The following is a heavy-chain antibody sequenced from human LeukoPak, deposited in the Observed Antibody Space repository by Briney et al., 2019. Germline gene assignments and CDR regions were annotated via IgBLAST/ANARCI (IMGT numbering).Heavy chain of an antibody. CDR1: GFTFSSYS. D-gene: IGHD5-12*01. CDR2: ISSSSSSI. Sequence: GGSLRLSCSASGFTFSSYSMNWVRQAPGKGLEWVSYISSSSSSIYYADSVKGRFTISRDNSKNTLYLQMNSLRAEDTAVYYCAKVSPWLLFDYWGQGTLVTVSS. CDR3: AKVSPWLLFDY. J-gene: IGHJ4*02. V-gene: IGHV3-48*01.